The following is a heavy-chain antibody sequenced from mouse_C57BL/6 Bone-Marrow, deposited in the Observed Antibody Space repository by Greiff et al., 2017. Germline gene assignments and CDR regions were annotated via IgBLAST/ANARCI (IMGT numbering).Heavy chain of an antibody. CDR1: GYAFSSSW. J-gene: IGHJ2*01. CDR2: IYPGDGDT. CDR3: ARLGSNQFDY. Sequence: QVQLQQSGPELVKPGASVKISCKASGYAFSSSWMNWVKQRPGKGLEWIGRIYPGDGDTNYNGKLKGKATLTADKSSSTAYMQLSSLTSEDSAVYFCARLGSNQFDYWGQGTTLTVSS. D-gene: IGHD2-5*01. V-gene: IGHV1-82*01.